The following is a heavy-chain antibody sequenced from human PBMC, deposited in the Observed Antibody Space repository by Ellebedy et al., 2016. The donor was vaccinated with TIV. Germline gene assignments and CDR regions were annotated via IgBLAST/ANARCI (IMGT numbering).Heavy chain of an antibody. CDR3: ARGSPGNKDFDF. D-gene: IGHD2/OR15-2a*01. Sequence: AASVKVSCKTSGYTFSSYGLSWVRQAPGQGLECMGWISAYNGHANYAQKFKGRVTLTTYTSTSTAYMELRSLKSDDTAVYYCARGSPGNKDFDFWGQGTLVTVSS. CDR2: ISAYNGHA. CDR1: GYTFSSYG. J-gene: IGHJ4*02. V-gene: IGHV1-18*04.